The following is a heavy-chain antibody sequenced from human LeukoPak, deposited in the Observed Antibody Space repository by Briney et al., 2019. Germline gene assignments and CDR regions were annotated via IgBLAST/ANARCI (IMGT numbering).Heavy chain of an antibody. CDR2: IKPGGSEN. D-gene: IGHD3-3*01. V-gene: IGHV3-7*01. J-gene: IGHJ5*02. CDR3: SRGGYYFGS. Sequence: GESLRLSCAASGFTFSDYWMSWVRQAPGKGLEWVANIKPGGSENYYVDSVKGRFTISRDNTKNSLYLQMSSLTAEDTAMYYCSRGGYYFGSWGQGTLVTVSS. CDR1: GFTFSDYW.